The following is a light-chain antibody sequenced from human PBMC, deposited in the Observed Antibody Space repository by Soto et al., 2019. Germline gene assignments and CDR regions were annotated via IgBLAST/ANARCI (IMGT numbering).Light chain of an antibody. J-gene: IGKJ2*01. CDR3: QRDNNRPPGP. Sequence: EIVMTQSPATLSVSPGEKATLSCRASRSVRDYLAWYQQKPGQAPRLLIYAASTRATGIPARFSGSGSGTELPLSISSLQSEDFAVYYCQRDNNRPPGPFGQGNKLA. V-gene: IGKV3-15*01. CDR2: AAS. CDR1: RSVRDY.